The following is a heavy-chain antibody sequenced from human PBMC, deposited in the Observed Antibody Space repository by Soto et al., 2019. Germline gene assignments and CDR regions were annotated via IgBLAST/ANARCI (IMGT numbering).Heavy chain of an antibody. D-gene: IGHD1-26*01. CDR1: GDSITSGRFY. Sequence: SETLSLTCTVSGDSITSGRFYWNWIRQYPGKGLEWIGYMYYSGSTYYNPSLKSRVSISRDTSKNQFSLSLSSVTDADTAVYYCAKDKPGVGWPGFEPRGQGTLVTVSS. V-gene: IGHV4-31*03. J-gene: IGHJ5*02. CDR2: MYYSGST. CDR3: AKDKPGVGWPGFEP.